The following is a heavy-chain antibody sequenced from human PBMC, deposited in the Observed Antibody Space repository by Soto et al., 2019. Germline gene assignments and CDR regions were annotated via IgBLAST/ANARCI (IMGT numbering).Heavy chain of an antibody. Sequence: QVQLQESGPGLVRPLQTLSLNCTVSGGSISSRSYYWTWIRQHPVKGLEWIGYTYFTGNTAYNPSPESRVRKLGRPAENRFSLTLGLFPAADSAMEYCGRSPWDYYDAGGHYYFDQWGQGTLVTVSS. CDR2: TYFTGNT. D-gene: IGHD3-22*01. CDR1: GGSISSRSYY. V-gene: IGHV4-31*03. J-gene: IGHJ4*02. CDR3: GRSPWDYYDAGGHYYFDQ.